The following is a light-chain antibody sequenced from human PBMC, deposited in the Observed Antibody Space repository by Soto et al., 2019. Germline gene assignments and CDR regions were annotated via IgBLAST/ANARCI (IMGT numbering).Light chain of an antibody. CDR1: QSISSFY. Sequence: EIVLTQSPDTLSLSPGERATLSCRASQSISSFYLAWCQQKSGQAPRLLIYGASSRATGIPDRFSGSGSGTDFTLTISRLEPEDFAVYYCQQYDTSPWTFGQGTKVEIK. CDR2: GAS. V-gene: IGKV3-20*01. CDR3: QQYDTSPWT. J-gene: IGKJ1*01.